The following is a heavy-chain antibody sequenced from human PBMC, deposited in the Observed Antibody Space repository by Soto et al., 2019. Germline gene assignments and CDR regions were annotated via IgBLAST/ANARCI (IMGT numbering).Heavy chain of an antibody. CDR3: AKDYLDAAMLTNLYYYGMDG. CDR2: ISGSGGST. V-gene: IGHV3-23*02. D-gene: IGHD5-18*01. Sequence: GGSLRLSCAASRFTFSSYAMSWVRQPQGKGLEWVSAISGSGGSTYYGDYVKCRCTISRDNSKNTLYLQMNSLRSEETPVYYCAKDYLDAAMLTNLYYYGMDGRGEGATVTVSS. CDR1: RFTFSSYA. J-gene: IGHJ6*04.